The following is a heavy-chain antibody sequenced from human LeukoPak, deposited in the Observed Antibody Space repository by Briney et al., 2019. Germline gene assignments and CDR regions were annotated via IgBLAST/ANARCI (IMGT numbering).Heavy chain of an antibody. V-gene: IGHV4-38-2*02. CDR1: GYSISSGYY. CDR2: IYHSGST. D-gene: IGHD6-13*01. Sequence: PSETLSLTCTVSGYSISSGYYWGWIRQPPGKGLEWIGSIYHSGSTYYNPSLKSRVTISVDTSKNQFSLKLSSVTAADTAVHYCARDADSSSWYRIYWGQGTLVTVSS. J-gene: IGHJ4*02. CDR3: ARDADSSSWYRIY.